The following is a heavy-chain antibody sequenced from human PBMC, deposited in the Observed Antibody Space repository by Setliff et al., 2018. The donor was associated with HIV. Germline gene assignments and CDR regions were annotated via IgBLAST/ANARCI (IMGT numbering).Heavy chain of an antibody. CDR1: GFSLSTSGVG. CDR3: AHISRVAYANIKYYFDY. CDR2: IYWDDDK. Sequence: SGPTLVNPTQTLTLTCTFSGFSLSTSGVGVGWIRQPPGKALEWLALIYWDDDKRYSPSLKSRLTITKDTSKNQVVLTMTNMDPVDTATYYCAHISRVAYANIKYYFDYWGQGTLVTAPQ. V-gene: IGHV2-5*02. J-gene: IGHJ4*02. D-gene: IGHD2-2*01.